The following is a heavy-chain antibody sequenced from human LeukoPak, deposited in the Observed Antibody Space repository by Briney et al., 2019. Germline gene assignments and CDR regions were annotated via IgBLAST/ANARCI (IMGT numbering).Heavy chain of an antibody. D-gene: IGHD6-19*01. CDR2: INPKSGGT. J-gene: IGHJ4*02. V-gene: IGHV1-2*02. CDR3: ARASTVAGNHRPFDY. CDR1: GYTFTDYY. Sequence: ASVKVSCKASGYTFTDYYIHWVRQAPGQDFEWMEWINPKSGGTEYAQKFQGRVTTTRDPSLSTAYMELSRLRSDDTAVFYCARASTVAGNHRPFDYWGQGTLVTVSS.